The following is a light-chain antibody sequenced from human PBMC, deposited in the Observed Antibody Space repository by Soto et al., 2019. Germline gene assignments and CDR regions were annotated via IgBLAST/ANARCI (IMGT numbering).Light chain of an antibody. Sequence: QSVLTQPPSASGTPGQRVTISCSGSSSNIGSNYVYWYQQLPGTAPKLLIYRNNQRPSGVPDRFSGSKSGTSASLAISGLRSEDEADYYCEAWDDILSASYVFGTGTKRTVL. J-gene: IGLJ1*01. CDR2: RNN. CDR3: EAWDDILSASYV. CDR1: SSNIGSNY. V-gene: IGLV1-47*01.